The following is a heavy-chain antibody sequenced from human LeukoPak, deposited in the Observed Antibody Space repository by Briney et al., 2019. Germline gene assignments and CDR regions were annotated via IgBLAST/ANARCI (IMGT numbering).Heavy chain of an antibody. D-gene: IGHD2-2*01. J-gene: IGHJ5*02. CDR2: IIPILGIA. CDR3: ASKNSNCSSTSCYGGGWFDP. V-gene: IGHV1-69*04. CDR1: GGTFSSYA. Sequence: ASVKVSCKASGGTFSSYAISWVRQAPGQGLEWMGRIIPILGIANYAQKFQGRVTITADESTSTAYMELSSLRSEDTAVYYCASKNSNCSSTSCYGGGWFDPWGQGTLVTVSS.